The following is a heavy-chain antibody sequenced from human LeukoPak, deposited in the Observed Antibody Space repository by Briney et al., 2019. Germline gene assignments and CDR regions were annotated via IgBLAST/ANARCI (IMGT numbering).Heavy chain of an antibody. J-gene: IGHJ6*02. D-gene: IGHD1/OR15-1a*01. Sequence: SVKVSCKASGGTFISYAISWVRQAPGQGLEWMGGIIPIFGTANYAQKFQGRVTITADESTSTAYMELSSLRSEDTAVYYCARNKAPRIYYYGMDVWGQGTTVTVSS. CDR3: ARNKAPRIYYYGMDV. CDR2: IIPIFGTA. V-gene: IGHV1-69*13. CDR1: GGTFISYA.